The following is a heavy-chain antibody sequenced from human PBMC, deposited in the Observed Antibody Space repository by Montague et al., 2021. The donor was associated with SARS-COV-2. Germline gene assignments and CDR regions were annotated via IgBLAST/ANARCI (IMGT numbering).Heavy chain of an antibody. V-gene: IGHV4-31*03. CDR3: AKVPLVFVTAMRYIDL. CDR1: GGSISSDGYY. Sequence: TLSLTCTVSGGSISSDGYYWSWIRQHTGKGLEGNGYIYYSGNXYYNPSLKSRVTISVDTSKNQFSLKLSSVTAADAAVYYGAKVPLVFVTAMRYIDLWGRGTLVTVSS. CDR2: IYYSGNX. D-gene: IGHD2-21*02. J-gene: IGHJ2*01.